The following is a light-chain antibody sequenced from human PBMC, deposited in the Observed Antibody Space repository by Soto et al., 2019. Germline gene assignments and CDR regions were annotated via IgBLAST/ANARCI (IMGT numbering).Light chain of an antibody. CDR1: SSDVGGYNY. J-gene: IGLJ1*01. Sequence: QSALTQPPCASGSPGQSVTISCTGTSSDVGGYNYVSWYQQYPGKVPKLMVYEVNKRPSGVPDRFSGSKSGNTASLTVSGLQADDEADYYCTSYAGGNNVFGTGTKLTVL. CDR3: TSYAGGNNV. CDR2: EVN. V-gene: IGLV2-8*01.